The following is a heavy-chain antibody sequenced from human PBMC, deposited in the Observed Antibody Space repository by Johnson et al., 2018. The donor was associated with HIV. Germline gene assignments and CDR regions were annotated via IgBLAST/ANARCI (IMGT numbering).Heavy chain of an antibody. CDR2: ITYDGTNK. D-gene: IGHD3-10*01. CDR3: AKTRMGGILDAFDL. J-gene: IGHJ3*01. V-gene: IGHV3-30*18. CDR1: GFTFSNYA. Sequence: QVQLVESGGGLVQPGGSLRLSCTASGFTFSNYAIHWVRQAPGKGLEWVAGITYDGTNKYYADSVKGRFTLSRDNSKNTLDLQMNSRTIEDTAVFYCAKTRMGGILDAFDLWGQGTMVIVS.